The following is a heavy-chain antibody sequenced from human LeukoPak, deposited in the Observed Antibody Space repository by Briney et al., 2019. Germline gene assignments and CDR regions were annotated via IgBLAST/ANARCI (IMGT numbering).Heavy chain of an antibody. Sequence: GGSLRLSCAASGFSISNDWMSWARQAPGNGLEWIGRVKSKASGETTDYAAPVKGRFTISRDDTKNTLYLQMNSLKTEDTAVYYCTLIKGCGSGSYYLDYCGQGTLVTVSS. V-gene: IGHV3-15*01. J-gene: IGHJ4*02. CDR3: TLIKGCGSGSYYLDY. CDR2: VKSKASGETT. CDR1: GFSISNDW. D-gene: IGHD3-10*01.